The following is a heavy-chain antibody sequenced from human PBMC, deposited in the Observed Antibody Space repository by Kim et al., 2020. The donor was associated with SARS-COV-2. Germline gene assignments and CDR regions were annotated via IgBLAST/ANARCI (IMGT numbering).Heavy chain of an antibody. Sequence: SETLSLTCTVSGGSISSTTYYWCWIRQPPGKGLEWIGTIYFSGSTYYNPSLMSRVTISVDTSKNQFSLKLTSVTAADTAVYYCAGRHNYGSGRYGIDVWGRGTTVTVSS. CDR3: AGRHNYGSGRYGIDV. CDR2: IYFSGST. J-gene: IGHJ6*02. CDR1: GGSISSTTYY. D-gene: IGHD3-10*01. V-gene: IGHV4-39*01.